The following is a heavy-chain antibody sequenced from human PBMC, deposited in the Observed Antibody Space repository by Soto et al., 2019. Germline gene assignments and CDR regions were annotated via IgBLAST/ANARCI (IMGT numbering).Heavy chain of an antibody. D-gene: IGHD1-26*01. CDR2: ISYDGSNK. CDR3: AKDGVGWPLDY. Sequence: GGSLRLSCAASGFTFSSYGMHWVRQAPGKGLEWVAVISYDGSNKYYADSVKGRFTISRDNSKNTLYLQMNSLRAEDTAVYYCAKDGVGWPLDYWGQGTLVTV. J-gene: IGHJ4*02. V-gene: IGHV3-30*18. CDR1: GFTFSSYG.